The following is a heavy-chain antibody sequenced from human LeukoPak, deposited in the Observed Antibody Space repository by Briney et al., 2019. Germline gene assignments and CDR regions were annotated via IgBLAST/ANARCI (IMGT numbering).Heavy chain of an antibody. CDR3: AKEPQGTGYFDY. V-gene: IGHV3-23*01. D-gene: IGHD3/OR15-3a*01. CDR2: ISGSGGST. CDR1: GFTFSSYA. J-gene: IGHJ4*02. Sequence: GGSLRLSCATSGFTFSSYALNWVRQAPGQGLEWVSAISGSGGSTYYADSVKGRFTISRDNSKNTLYLQMNSLRAEDTAVYYCAKEPQGTGYFDYWGQGTLVTVSS.